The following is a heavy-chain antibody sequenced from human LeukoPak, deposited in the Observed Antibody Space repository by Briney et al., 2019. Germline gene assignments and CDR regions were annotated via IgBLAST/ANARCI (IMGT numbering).Heavy chain of an antibody. D-gene: IGHD5-12*01. V-gene: IGHV4-39*07. CDR3: ARVFNGYDFIYFDY. CDR2: IFYSGST. Sequence: PSETLSLTCTVSSGSISTSNYYWGWVRQPPGKALEWIGNIFYSGSTYYSPSLKSRVTISLDKSRNQFSLKLNSVTAADTAVYYCARVFNGYDFIYFDYWGQGTLVTVSS. CDR1: SGSISTSNYY. J-gene: IGHJ4*02.